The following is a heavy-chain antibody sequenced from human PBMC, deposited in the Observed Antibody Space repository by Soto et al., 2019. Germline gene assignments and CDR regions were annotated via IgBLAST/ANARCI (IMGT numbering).Heavy chain of an antibody. CDR1: GFTFSSYA. V-gene: IGHV3-23*01. CDR3: AFNSGSGSYYFDY. Sequence: EVQLLESGGGLVQPGGSLRLSCAASGFTFSSYAMWWVRQAPGKGLECVSAISGGGDTTYYADSVKGRFTNPRDNSKNTLYLQINSLRAEDTAVYYCAFNSGSGSYYFDYWGQGTLVTVSS. D-gene: IGHD3-10*01. CDR2: ISGGGDTT. J-gene: IGHJ4*02.